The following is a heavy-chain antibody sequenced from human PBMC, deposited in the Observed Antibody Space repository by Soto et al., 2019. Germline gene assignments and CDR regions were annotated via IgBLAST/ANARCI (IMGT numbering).Heavy chain of an antibody. CDR2: IIPIFGTA. J-gene: IGHJ5*02. D-gene: IGHD2-15*01. CDR1: GGTFSSYA. Sequence: SVKVSCKASGGTFSSYAISWVRQAPGQGLEWMGGIIPIFGTANYAQKFQGRVTMTRDTSISTAYMELSRLRSEDTAVYYCAVTQGSWFDPWGQGTLVTVSS. CDR3: AVTQGSWFDP. V-gene: IGHV1-69*05.